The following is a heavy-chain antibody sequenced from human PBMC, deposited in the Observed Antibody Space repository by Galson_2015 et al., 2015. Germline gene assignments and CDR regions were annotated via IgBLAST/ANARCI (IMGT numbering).Heavy chain of an antibody. CDR2: ITPIFGTP. CDR3: APLRFLRGGMDV. D-gene: IGHD3-3*01. CDR1: GDTFSNYD. J-gene: IGHJ6*02. V-gene: IGHV1-69*13. Sequence: SVKVSCKASGDTFSNYDISWVRQAPGQGLQWMGGITPIFGTPNYSQKFRGRLTITADESTRTVYMELSSLRSEDTAVYYCAPLRFLRGGMDVWGQGTTVTVSS.